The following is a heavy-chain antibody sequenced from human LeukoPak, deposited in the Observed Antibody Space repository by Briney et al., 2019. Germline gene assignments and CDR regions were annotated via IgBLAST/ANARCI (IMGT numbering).Heavy chain of an antibody. D-gene: IGHD2/OR15-2a*01. CDR3: VSFYETY. CDR2: INSDGSWT. V-gene: IGHV3-74*01. J-gene: IGHJ4*02. Sequence: GGSLRLSCAAAGSYWMHWVRQAPGKGLVWVSHINSDGSWTSYADSVKGRFTISKDNAKNTVYLQMNNLRAEDTAVYYCVSFYETYWGRGTLVTVSS. CDR1: GSYW.